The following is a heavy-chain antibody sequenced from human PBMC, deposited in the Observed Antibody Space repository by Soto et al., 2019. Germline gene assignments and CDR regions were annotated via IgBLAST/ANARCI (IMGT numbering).Heavy chain of an antibody. D-gene: IGHD2-2*01. J-gene: IGHJ3*01. CDR3: AYAYGGTSWPNDAFDV. V-gene: IGHV2-5*02. CDR1: GFSFSADGVG. CDR2: IYWDDDT. Sequence: QITLKESGPTLVKPTQTLTLTCIFSGFSFSADGVGVGWIRQPPGKALEWLALIYWDDDTRYSPSLKSRLTITKDPSKNQVVLTMTNMDPVDTATYYCAYAYGGTSWPNDAFDVWGQGTVVTVSS.